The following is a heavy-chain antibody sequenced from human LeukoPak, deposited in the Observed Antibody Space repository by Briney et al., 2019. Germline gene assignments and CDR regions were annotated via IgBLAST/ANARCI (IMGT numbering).Heavy chain of an antibody. CDR3: ARGITTVVTLNWFDP. CDR1: GGSFSGYY. J-gene: IGHJ5*02. CDR2: INHSGST. D-gene: IGHD4-23*01. V-gene: IGHV4-34*01. Sequence: PSETLSLTCAVYGGSFSGYYWSWIRQPPGKGLEWIGEINHSGSTNYNPSLKSRVTISVDMSKNQFSLKLSSVTAADTAVYYCARGITTVVTLNWFDPWGQGTLVTVSS.